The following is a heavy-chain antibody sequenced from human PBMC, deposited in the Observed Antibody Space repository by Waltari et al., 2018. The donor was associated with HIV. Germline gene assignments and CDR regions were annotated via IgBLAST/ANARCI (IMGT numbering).Heavy chain of an antibody. J-gene: IGHJ6*02. CDR3: ARWAAGYKGMDV. Sequence: EVPLIEYGGGLVEAGGSLRLSCVASGLDLSDYTMNWVRQAPGTGIEWIASIGSSGRPMNYAGSVEGRFTILKDNVNNLLYLQIDSLRTGDTAIYFCARWAAGYKGMDVWGQGTMVTVSS. CDR1: GLDLSDYT. V-gene: IGHV3-48*01. D-gene: IGHD3-10*01. CDR2: IGSSGRPM.